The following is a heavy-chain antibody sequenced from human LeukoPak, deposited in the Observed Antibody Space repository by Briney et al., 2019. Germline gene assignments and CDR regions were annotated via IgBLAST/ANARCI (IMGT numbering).Heavy chain of an antibody. CDR3: AKDWRFYYVSGSFFPDN. CDR2: ISHDGSKK. V-gene: IGHV3-30-3*01. Sequence: GGSLRLSCAASGFAFSSYAVHWVRQAPGKGLECVAVISHDGSKKYYADLVKGRFTISRDNSKNTLYLHMNSLIPEDTAVYFCAKDWRFYYVSGSFFPDNWGQGTLVTVSS. J-gene: IGHJ4*02. CDR1: GFAFSSYA. D-gene: IGHD3-10*01.